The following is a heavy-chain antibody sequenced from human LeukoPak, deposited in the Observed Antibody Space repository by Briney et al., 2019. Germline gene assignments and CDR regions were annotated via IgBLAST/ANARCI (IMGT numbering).Heavy chain of an antibody. D-gene: IGHD2-21*02. CDR1: GFVFNNYD. J-gene: IGHJ4*02. Sequence: GGSLRLSCATSGFVFNNYDPHWVRQAPGKGLEWLATISRDGKRQFYADSVKGRFTISRDDSRNTLYLQMNSLRPEDTAVYYCARDRLNRAYCGDDCYSAAFDYWGQGTLVTVSS. V-gene: IGHV3-30*03. CDR2: ISRDGKRQ. CDR3: ARDRLNRAYCGDDCYSAAFDY.